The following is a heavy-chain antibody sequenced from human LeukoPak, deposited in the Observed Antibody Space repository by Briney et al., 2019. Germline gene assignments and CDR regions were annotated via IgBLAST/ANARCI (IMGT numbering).Heavy chain of an antibody. CDR1: GGSISSYY. J-gene: IGHJ4*02. D-gene: IGHD6-13*01. Sequence: SETLSLTCTVSGGSISSYYWSWIRQPPGKGLEWIGEINHSGSTNYNPSLKSRVTISVDTSKNQFSLKLSSVTAADTAVYYCARGLVAAAGPSYWGQGTLVTVSS. CDR3: ARGLVAAAGPSY. V-gene: IGHV4-34*01. CDR2: INHSGST.